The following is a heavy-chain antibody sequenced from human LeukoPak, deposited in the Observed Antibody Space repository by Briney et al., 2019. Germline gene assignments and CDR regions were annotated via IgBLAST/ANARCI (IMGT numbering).Heavy chain of an antibody. J-gene: IGHJ3*02. Sequence: GGSLRLSCAASGFTFSSYAMNWVRQAPGKGLEWVSGISGSGASTYYADSVKGRFTISRDNSKNTLYVQMNSLRADDTAVYYCAKGRGGFTDFDMWGQGTTVTVSS. V-gene: IGHV3-23*01. CDR1: GFTFSSYA. D-gene: IGHD2-15*01. CDR2: ISGSGAST. CDR3: AKGRGGFTDFDM.